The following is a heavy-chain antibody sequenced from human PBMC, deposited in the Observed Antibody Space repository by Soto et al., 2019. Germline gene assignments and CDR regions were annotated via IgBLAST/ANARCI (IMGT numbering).Heavy chain of an antibody. CDR3: ARGAMFYCSGGSCYSLNCFAP. V-gene: IGHV4-34*01. D-gene: IGHD2-15*01. CDR1: GGSFSGYY. J-gene: IGHJ5*02. CDR2: INHSGST. Sequence: ETLSLTCAVYGGSFSGYYWSWIRQPPGKGLEWIGEINHSGSTNYNPSLKSRVTISVDTSKNQFSLKLSSVTAADRVVYYCARGAMFYCSGGSCYSLNCFAPWGKGTLVPVSS.